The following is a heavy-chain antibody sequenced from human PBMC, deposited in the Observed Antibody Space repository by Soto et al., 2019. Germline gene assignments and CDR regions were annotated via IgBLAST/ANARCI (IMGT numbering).Heavy chain of an antibody. D-gene: IGHD1-26*01. CDR1: GFTFSNYG. Sequence: QVQLVESGGGVVQPGRSLRLSCAASGFTFSNYGMHWVRQAPGKGLEWVAIISYDGSVKYFGDSVKGRFPISRDDSQHTLFLQMSSLRAEDTAVYYCAKPSEPFRAPYYFDSWGQGTLVTVSS. V-gene: IGHV3-30*18. J-gene: IGHJ4*02. CDR2: ISYDGSVK. CDR3: AKPSEPFRAPYYFDS.